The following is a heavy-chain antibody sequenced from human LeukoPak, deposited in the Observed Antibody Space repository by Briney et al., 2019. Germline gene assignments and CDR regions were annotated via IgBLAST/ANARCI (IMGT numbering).Heavy chain of an antibody. V-gene: IGHV3-74*01. Sequence: GGSLRLSCAASGFTFSDYVMHWVRQAPGKGLVWVSRINADGTSRTYADSVKGRFTISRDDAKNMVYLQMNSLRAEDTAVYYCGRDRDWEASYWGQGTLVTVSS. CDR1: GFTFSDYV. CDR2: INADGTSR. J-gene: IGHJ4*02. CDR3: GRDRDWEASY. D-gene: IGHD3-10*01.